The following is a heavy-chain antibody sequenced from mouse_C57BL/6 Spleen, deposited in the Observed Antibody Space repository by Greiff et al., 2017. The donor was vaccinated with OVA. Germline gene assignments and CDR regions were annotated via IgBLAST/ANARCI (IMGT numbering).Heavy chain of an antibody. Sequence: EVKLMESGPGLVKPSQSLSLTCSVTGYSITSGYYWNWIRQFPGNKLEWMGYISYDGSNNYNPSLKNRISITRDTSKNQFFLKLNSVTTEDTATYYCARERLGSFAYWGQGTLVTVSA. CDR1: GYSITSGYY. J-gene: IGHJ3*01. D-gene: IGHD4-1*01. CDR3: ARERLGSFAY. V-gene: IGHV3-6*01. CDR2: ISYDGSN.